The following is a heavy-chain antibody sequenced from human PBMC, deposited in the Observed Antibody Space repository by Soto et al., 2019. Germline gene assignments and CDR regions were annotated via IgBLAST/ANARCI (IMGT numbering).Heavy chain of an antibody. CDR2: ISHDGGT. Sequence: QVQLQQWGAGLLRPSETLSLTCAFYGGSFDDFYWSWVRQSPGKRLEWVGEISHDGGTNYSPSLASRVSISVDTSKNQFSLHLRSVTAADTGLYYCARGQLVWYGDLTPYHRDMDVWGQGTTVTVSS. CDR3: ARGQLVWYGDLTPYHRDMDV. J-gene: IGHJ6*02. CDR1: GGSFDDFY. D-gene: IGHD3-10*01. V-gene: IGHV4-34*02.